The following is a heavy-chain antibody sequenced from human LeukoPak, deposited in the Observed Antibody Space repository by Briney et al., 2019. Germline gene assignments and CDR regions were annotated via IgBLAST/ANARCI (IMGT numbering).Heavy chain of an antibody. D-gene: IGHD2-2*01. CDR2: IYYSGST. CDR3: ARTRCSSTNCYSRGAFDI. Sequence: SETLSLTCTVSGGSITSYYWSWIRQPPGKGLEWIGYIYYSGSTNYNPSLKSRVTISVDTSMNQFSLNLTSVTAADPAVYYCARTRCSSTNCYSRGAFDIWGQGTMVTVSS. CDR1: GGSITSYY. V-gene: IGHV4-59*01. J-gene: IGHJ3*02.